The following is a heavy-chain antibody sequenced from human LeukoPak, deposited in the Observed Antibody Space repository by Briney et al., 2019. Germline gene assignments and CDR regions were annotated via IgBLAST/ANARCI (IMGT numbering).Heavy chain of an antibody. CDR3: ARGLYSFSTFTLDP. Sequence: ETLSLTCAVYGGSFSGYYWSWIRQPPGKGLVWVSRINSDGSRTNYADSVKGRFTISRDNAKNTLFLEMNSLGAEDSAVYYCARGLYSFSTFTLDPRGQGTLVTVSS. D-gene: IGHD2-2*01. V-gene: IGHV3-74*01. CDR2: INSDGSRT. J-gene: IGHJ5*02. CDR1: GGSFSGYY.